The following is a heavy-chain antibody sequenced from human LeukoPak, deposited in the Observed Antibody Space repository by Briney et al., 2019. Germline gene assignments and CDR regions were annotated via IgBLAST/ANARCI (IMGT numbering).Heavy chain of an antibody. D-gene: IGHD2-2*01. V-gene: IGHV1-2*02. Sequence: ASVKVSCKASGYTFTGYYVHWVRQAPGQGLEWIGWINPNSGGTNYAQKFQGRVTMTRDASISTAYMELSRLRSDDTAVYYCARDRENNCSSTSCFYVPFDPWGQGTLVTVSS. CDR1: GYTFTGYY. CDR3: ARDRENNCSSTSCFYVPFDP. J-gene: IGHJ5*02. CDR2: INPNSGGT.